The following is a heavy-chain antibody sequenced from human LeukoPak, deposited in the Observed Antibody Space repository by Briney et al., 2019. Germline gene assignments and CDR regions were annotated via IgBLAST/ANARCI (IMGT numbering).Heavy chain of an antibody. CDR1: GGSISSYY. V-gene: IGHV4-59*12. J-gene: IGHJ1*01. Sequence: SETLSLTCTVSGGSISSYYWSWIRQPPGKGLEWIGYIYYGGSTNYNPSLKSRVTISVDTSKNQFSLKLSSVTAADTAVYYCARGDEDFWSGHQYFQHWGQGTLVTVSS. D-gene: IGHD3-3*01. CDR2: IYYGGST. CDR3: ARGDEDFWSGHQYFQH.